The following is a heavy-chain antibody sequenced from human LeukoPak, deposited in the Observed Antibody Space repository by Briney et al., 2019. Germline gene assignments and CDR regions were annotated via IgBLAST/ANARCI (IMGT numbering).Heavy chain of an antibody. CDR2: INGDGSNT. V-gene: IGHV3-74*01. CDR1: GFTFSNYW. CDR3: ARLKGYCCGGSCYSYYFDF. D-gene: IGHD2-15*01. J-gene: IGHJ4*02. Sequence: GGSLRLSCVASGFTFSNYWMHWVRQAPGKGLVWVSRINGDGSNTRYADSVQGRFTISRDNAKNTLVLQMNSLRVEDTAVYYCARLKGYCCGGSCYSYYFDFWGQGTLVTVSS.